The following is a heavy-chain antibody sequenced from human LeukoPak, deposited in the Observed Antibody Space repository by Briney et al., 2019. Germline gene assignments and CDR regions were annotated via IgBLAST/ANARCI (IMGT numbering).Heavy chain of an antibody. D-gene: IGHD3-3*01. CDR3: ARETYEGAFDI. CDR2: ISSGSTYI. J-gene: IGHJ3*02. CDR1: GFSFSSYS. Sequence: GGSLRLSCAASGFSFSSYSLNWVRQAPGKGLVWVSCISSGSTYIYYADSVKGRFTISRDNAKNSLYLQMNSLRAEDTAVYYCARETYEGAFDIWGQGTMVTVSS. V-gene: IGHV3-21*01.